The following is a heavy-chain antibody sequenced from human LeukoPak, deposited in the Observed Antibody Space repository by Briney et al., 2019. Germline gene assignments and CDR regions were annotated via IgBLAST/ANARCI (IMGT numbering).Heavy chain of an antibody. CDR2: INHSGST. V-gene: IGHV4-34*01. D-gene: IGHD4-17*01. J-gene: IGHJ6*03. CDR1: GGSFSGYY. Sequence: KSSETLSLTCAVYGGSFSGYYWSWIRQPPGKGLEWIGEINHSGSTNYNPSLKSRVTISVDTSKNQFSLKLSSVTAADTAVYYCARGYGDYPYYMDVWGKGTTVTVSS. CDR3: ARGYGDYPYYMDV.